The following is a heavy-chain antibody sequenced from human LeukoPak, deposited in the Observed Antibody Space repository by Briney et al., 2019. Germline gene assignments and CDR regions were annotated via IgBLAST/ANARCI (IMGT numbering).Heavy chain of an antibody. CDR2: IIPIFGTA. V-gene: IGHV1-69*05. J-gene: IGHJ4*02. CDR3: AKRGNGQKYCSGATCHYYFDY. CDR1: GGTFSSYA. D-gene: IGHD2-15*01. Sequence: SVKVSCKASGGTFSSYAISWVRQAPGQGLEWMGGIIPIFGTANHAQKFQGRVTITTDESTSTAYMELSSLRSEDTAIYYCAKRGNGQKYCSGATCHYYFDYWGQGALVTVSS.